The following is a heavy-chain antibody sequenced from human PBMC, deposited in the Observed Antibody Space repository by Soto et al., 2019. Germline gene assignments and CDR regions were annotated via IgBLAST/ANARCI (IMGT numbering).Heavy chain of an antibody. CDR3: ARQHYYYDSSGYSNFDY. D-gene: IGHD3-22*01. J-gene: IGHJ4*02. V-gene: IGHV1-69*01. Sequence: QVQLVQSGAEVKKPGSSVKVSCKASGGTFSSYAISWVRQAPGQGLEWMGGIIPIFGTANYAQKFQGRVTITADESTSRAYMELSSLRSDDTAVYYCARQHYYYDSSGYSNFDYWGQGTLVTVSS. CDR2: IIPIFGTA. CDR1: GGTFSSYA.